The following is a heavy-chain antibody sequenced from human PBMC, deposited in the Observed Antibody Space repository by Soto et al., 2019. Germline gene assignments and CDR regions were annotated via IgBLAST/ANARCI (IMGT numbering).Heavy chain of an antibody. J-gene: IGHJ4*02. D-gene: IGHD3-10*01. Sequence: QVTLKESGPVLVKPTETLTLTCTVSGFSLSNARMGVSWIRQPPGKALEWLAHIFSNDEKSYSTSLKSRLPNAKNTTTSRVVLTMTSMDPVDTASYYCARIERGYFDSWGQGTPVTVSS. V-gene: IGHV2-26*01. CDR3: ARIERGYFDS. CDR1: GFSLSNARMG. CDR2: IFSNDEK.